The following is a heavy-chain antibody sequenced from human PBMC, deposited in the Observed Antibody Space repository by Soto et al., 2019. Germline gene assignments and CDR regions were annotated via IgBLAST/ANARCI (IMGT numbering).Heavy chain of an antibody. CDR1: GGYISSSGYY. D-gene: IGHD6-6*01. Sequence: SEPQCLTCSVAGGYISSSGYYWGWISQPPGKGLEWIGSIYYSGSTYYNPSLKSRVTISVDTSKNQFSLKLSSVTAADTAVYYCARHTAARSDFDYWGQGILVTVSS. J-gene: IGHJ4*02. CDR2: IYYSGST. V-gene: IGHV4-39*01. CDR3: ARHTAARSDFDY.